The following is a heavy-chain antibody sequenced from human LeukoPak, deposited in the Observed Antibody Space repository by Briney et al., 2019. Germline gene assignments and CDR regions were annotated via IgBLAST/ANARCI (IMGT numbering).Heavy chain of an antibody. Sequence: GRSLRLSCAASGFTFSIYGMHWVCQAPGKGLEWVAVIWYDGSNKYYADSVKGRFTISRDNSKNTLYLQMNSLRAEDTAVYYCARGVTMAEELLNYWGQGTLVTVSS. V-gene: IGHV3-33*01. D-gene: IGHD3-10*01. CDR2: IWYDGSNK. CDR1: GFTFSIYG. J-gene: IGHJ4*02. CDR3: ARGVTMAEELLNY.